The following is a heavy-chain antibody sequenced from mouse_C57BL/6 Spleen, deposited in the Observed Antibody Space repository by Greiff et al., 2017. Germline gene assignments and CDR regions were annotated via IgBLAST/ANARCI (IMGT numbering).Heavy chain of an antibody. Sequence: EVKLMESEGGLVQPGSSMKLSCTASGFTFSDYYMAWVRQVPEKGLEWVANINYDGSSTYYLDSLKSRFTLSRDNAKTILYLQMSSLKSEDTATYYCAREGVITAVVATGCDVWGTGTTVTVSS. CDR1: GFTFSDYY. CDR2: INYDGSST. V-gene: IGHV5-16*01. CDR3: AREGVITAVVATGCDV. D-gene: IGHD1-1*01. J-gene: IGHJ1*03.